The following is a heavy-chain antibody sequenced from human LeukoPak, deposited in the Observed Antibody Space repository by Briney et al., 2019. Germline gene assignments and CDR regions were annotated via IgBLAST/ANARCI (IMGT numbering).Heavy chain of an antibody. CDR2: IYYSGST. Sequence: SETLSLTCTVSGGSISSSSYYWGWIRQPPGKGLEWIGSIYYSGSTYYNPSLKSRVTISVDTSKNQFSLKLSSVTAADTAVYYCARPQADSSSFGHWFNPWGQGTLVTVSS. D-gene: IGHD6-13*01. V-gene: IGHV4-39*01. CDR1: GGSISSSSYY. CDR3: ARPQADSSSFGHWFNP. J-gene: IGHJ5*02.